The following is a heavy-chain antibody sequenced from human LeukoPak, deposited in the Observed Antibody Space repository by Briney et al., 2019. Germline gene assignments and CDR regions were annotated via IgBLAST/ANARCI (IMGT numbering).Heavy chain of an antibody. CDR3: ARATSLGDSSGYYYADS. J-gene: IGHJ5*01. Sequence: ASVNVSCKASGYIFTNYGISWVRQAPGQGLEWMGWISGDNDNTYYAQKYQGIVTMTTDTSTNTAYMELRSLRSDDTAVYYCARATSLGDSSGYYYADSWGQGTLVTVSS. CDR1: GYIFTNYG. D-gene: IGHD3-22*01. CDR2: ISGDNDNT. V-gene: IGHV1-18*01.